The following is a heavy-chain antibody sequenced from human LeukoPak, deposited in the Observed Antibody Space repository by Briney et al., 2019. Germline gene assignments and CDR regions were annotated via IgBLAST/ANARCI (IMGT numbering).Heavy chain of an antibody. D-gene: IGHD4-11*01. CDR2: IDPRDSDA. Sequence: GESLKISCKASGYSFTDYWTGWVRQVPEKGLEWMGIIDPRDSDARYSPSFQGLITMSVDKSTSTAYLQWSSLKASDTAMYFCARQRLRGSNYVGLFWGQGTLVTVSS. CDR3: ARQRLRGSNYVGLF. J-gene: IGHJ4*02. CDR1: GYSFTDYW. V-gene: IGHV5-51*01.